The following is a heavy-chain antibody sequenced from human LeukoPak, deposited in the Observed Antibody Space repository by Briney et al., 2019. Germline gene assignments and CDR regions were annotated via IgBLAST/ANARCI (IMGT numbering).Heavy chain of an antibody. CDR2: IYPGDSDT. Sequence: GESLKISCKGSGYSFTSYWIGWLRQMPGKGLEWMGIIYPGDSDTRYSPSFQGQVTISADKSISTAYLQWSSLKASDTAMYYCARPPLYDSSGYYYFGAFDIWGQGTMVTVSS. V-gene: IGHV5-51*01. J-gene: IGHJ3*02. CDR1: GYSFTSYW. D-gene: IGHD3-22*01. CDR3: ARPPLYDSSGYYYFGAFDI.